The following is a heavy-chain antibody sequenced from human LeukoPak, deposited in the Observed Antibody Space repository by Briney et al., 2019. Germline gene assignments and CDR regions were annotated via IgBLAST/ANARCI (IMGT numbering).Heavy chain of an antibody. V-gene: IGHV3-48*01. J-gene: IGHJ4*02. D-gene: IGHD2-15*01. CDR3: ARDRGSGTEYFDY. Sequence: GGSLRLSCATSGFTLSSYNMNWVRQAPGKGLEWVSYISSRGSSIQYADSVKGRFTISRDNAKNSLYLQMNSLRAEDTALYYCARDRGSGTEYFDYWGQGTLVTVSS. CDR1: GFTLSSYN. CDR2: ISSRGSSI.